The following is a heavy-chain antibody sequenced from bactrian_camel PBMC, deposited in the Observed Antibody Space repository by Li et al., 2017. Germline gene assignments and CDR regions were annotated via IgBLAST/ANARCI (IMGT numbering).Heavy chain of an antibody. D-gene: IGHD6*01. Sequence: QVQLVESGGGSVQAGGSLRLSCAASGYTYSIYDSRHCMGWFRQAPGKEREAVATLDSDGATTYTDSVKGRFTISKDNALNVLYLEMNSLKPEDTAAYYCAAEGRPSLAVATCTTIGPAANWGQGTQVTVS. J-gene: IGHJ4*01. V-gene: IGHV3S53*01. CDR1: GYTYSIYDSRHC. CDR3: AAEGRPSLAVATCTTIGPAAN. CDR2: LDSDGAT.